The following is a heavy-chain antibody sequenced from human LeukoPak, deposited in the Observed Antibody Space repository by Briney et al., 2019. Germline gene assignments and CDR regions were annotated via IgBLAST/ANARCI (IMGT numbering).Heavy chain of an antibody. CDR3: ARLGYYYAVDP. Sequence: PSETLSLTCAVYGGSSSGYYWSWIRQPPGKGLEWIGEINPSGSTNYNPSLKSRVTISVDTSKNQFSLKLSSVTAADTAVYYCARLGYYYAVDPWGQGTLVTVSS. D-gene: IGHD3-10*01. CDR2: INPSGST. CDR1: GGSSSGYY. V-gene: IGHV4-34*01. J-gene: IGHJ5*02.